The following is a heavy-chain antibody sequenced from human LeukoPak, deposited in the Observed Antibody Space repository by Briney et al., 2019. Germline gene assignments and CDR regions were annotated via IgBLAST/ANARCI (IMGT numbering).Heavy chain of an antibody. CDR1: GGSISSYY. D-gene: IGHD5-12*01. J-gene: IGHJ3*02. CDR3: ARGYGGYVSSVHAFDI. CDR2: IYYSGST. Sequence: PSETLPLTCTVSGGSISSYYWSWIRQPPGKGLEWIGYIYYSGSTNYNPSLKSRVTISVDTSKNQFSLKLSSVTAADTAVYYCARGYGGYVSSVHAFDIWGQGTMVTVSS. V-gene: IGHV4-59*01.